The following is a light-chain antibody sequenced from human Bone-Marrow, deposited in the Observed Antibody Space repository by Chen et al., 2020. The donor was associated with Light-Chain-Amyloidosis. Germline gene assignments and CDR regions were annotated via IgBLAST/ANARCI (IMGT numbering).Light chain of an antibody. Sequence: SYVLPQPPSVSVAPGKTARIPCGGNNIGSKSVHWYQQKPGQASVLVIYYDSDRPSGIPERFSGSNSGNTATLTISRVEAGDEADYYCQVWDSSSDHVVFGGGTKLTVL. J-gene: IGLJ2*01. CDR1: NIGSKS. CDR3: QVWDSSSDHVV. CDR2: YDS. V-gene: IGLV3-21*04.